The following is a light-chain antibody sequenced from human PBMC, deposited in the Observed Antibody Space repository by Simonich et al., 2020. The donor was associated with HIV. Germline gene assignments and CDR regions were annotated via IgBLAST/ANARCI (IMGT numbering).Light chain of an antibody. CDR1: QSVLYRSNNKNY. CDR3: QQYYSTPPT. Sequence: DIVMTQSPDSLAVSLGERATINCQSSQSVLYRSNNKNYLAWYQQKPGQPPKLLIYWAATRESGVPDRFSGSGSGTDFTLTISSLQAEDVAVYYCQQYYSTPPTFGPGTKVDIK. CDR2: WAA. V-gene: IGKV4-1*01. J-gene: IGKJ3*01.